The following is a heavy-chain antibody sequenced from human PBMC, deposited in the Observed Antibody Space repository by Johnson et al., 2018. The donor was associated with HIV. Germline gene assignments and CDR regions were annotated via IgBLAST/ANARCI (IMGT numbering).Heavy chain of an antibody. J-gene: IGHJ3*02. V-gene: IGHV3-30*02. CDR1: GFTFSSYG. Sequence: VQLVESGGGVVQPGGSLRLSCAASGFTFSSYGMHWVRQAPGKGLEWVAFIRYDGSNKYYADSVKGRFTISRDNSKNTLYLQMNSLRAEDTAVYYCAKDGGSYGGAFDIWGQGTMVTVSS. CDR2: IRYDGSNK. D-gene: IGHD1-26*01. CDR3: AKDGGSYGGAFDI.